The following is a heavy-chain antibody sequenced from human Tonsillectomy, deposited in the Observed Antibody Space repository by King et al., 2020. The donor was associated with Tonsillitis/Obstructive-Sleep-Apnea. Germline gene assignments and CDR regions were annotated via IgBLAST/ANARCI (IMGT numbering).Heavy chain of an antibody. J-gene: IGHJ3*02. Sequence: DVQLVESGGGLVKPGGALRLSCAASGFTFSNYAMNCVRQAPGKGLEWVSSIRSSSSYIYYVDSEKGRFTISRDNAKNSLYLQMNSLRAEDTAVYYCAGDGGDYGDVYAFDIWGQGTMVTVSS. V-gene: IGHV3-21*01. CDR2: IRSSSSYI. D-gene: IGHD4-17*01. CDR1: GFTFSNYA. CDR3: AGDGGDYGDVYAFDI.